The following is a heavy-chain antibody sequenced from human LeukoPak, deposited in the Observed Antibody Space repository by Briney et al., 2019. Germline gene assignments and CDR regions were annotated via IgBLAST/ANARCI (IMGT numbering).Heavy chain of an antibody. V-gene: IGHV1-2*02. CDR3: ARDVRGDFDWSGQD. CDR2: INPNSGGT. D-gene: IGHD3-9*01. CDR1: GYTFTGYY. J-gene: IGHJ4*02. Sequence: ASVKVSCKASGYTFTGYYMHWVRQAPGQRLEWMGWINPNSGGTNYAQKFQGRVTMTRDTSISTAYMELSRLRSDDTAVYYCARDVRGDFDWSGQDWGQGTLVTVSS.